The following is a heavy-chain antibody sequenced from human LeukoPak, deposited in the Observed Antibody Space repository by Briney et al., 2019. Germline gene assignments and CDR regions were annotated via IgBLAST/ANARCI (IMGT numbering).Heavy chain of an antibody. D-gene: IGHD3-16*01. CDR3: ARSYDYVWGEAGMDV. J-gene: IGHJ6*02. CDR1: GFTFSSYE. Sequence: PGGSLRLSCAASGFTFSSYEMNWVRQAPGKGLEWVSAISGSGGSTYYADSVKGRFTISRDNSKNTLYLQMNSLRAEDTAVYYCARSYDYVWGEAGMDVWGQGTTVTVSS. CDR2: ISGSGGST. V-gene: IGHV3-23*01.